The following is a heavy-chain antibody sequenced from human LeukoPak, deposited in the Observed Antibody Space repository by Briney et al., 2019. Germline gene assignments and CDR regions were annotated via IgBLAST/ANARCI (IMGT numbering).Heavy chain of an antibody. Sequence: WASVKVSGKASGYTFTSYGISWVRQAPGQGLEWMGWISAYNGNTNYAQKLQGRVTMTTDTSTSTAYMELRSLRSDDTAVYYCARERRYCSSTSCYGFPTVDYWGQGTLVTVSS. CDR3: ARERRYCSSTSCYGFPTVDY. CDR1: GYTFTSYG. D-gene: IGHD2-2*01. V-gene: IGHV1-18*01. J-gene: IGHJ4*02. CDR2: ISAYNGNT.